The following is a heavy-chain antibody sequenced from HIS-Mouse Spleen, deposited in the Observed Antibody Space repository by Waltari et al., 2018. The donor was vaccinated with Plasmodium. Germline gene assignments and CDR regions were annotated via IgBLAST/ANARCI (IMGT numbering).Heavy chain of an antibody. D-gene: IGHD6-13*01. J-gene: IGHJ1*01. V-gene: IGHV1-2*02. CDR2: INPNSGGT. Sequence: QVPLVQPGAEVKKPGAPVQVSCTASGYTFTCSYLHWVRQAPGQGLEWMGWINPNSGGTNYAQKFQGRVTMTRDTSISTAYMELSRLRSDDTAVYYCARVLGYKAAAGTFVEYFQHWGQGTLVTVSS. CDR3: ARVLGYKAAAGTFVEYFQH. CDR1: GYTFTCSY.